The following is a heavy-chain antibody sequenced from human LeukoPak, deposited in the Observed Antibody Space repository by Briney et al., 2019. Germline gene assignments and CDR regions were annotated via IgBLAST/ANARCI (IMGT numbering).Heavy chain of an antibody. CDR2: ISYDGSNK. D-gene: IGHD2-15*01. CDR3: ARPSPYCSGGSCYYFDY. Sequence: QSGGSLRLSCAASGFTFSSYGMHWVRQAPGKGLEWVAVISYDGSNKYYADSVKGRFTISRDNAKNSLYLQMNSLRAEDTAVYYCARPSPYCSGGSCYYFDYWGQGTLVTVSS. J-gene: IGHJ4*02. V-gene: IGHV3-30*03. CDR1: GFTFSSYG.